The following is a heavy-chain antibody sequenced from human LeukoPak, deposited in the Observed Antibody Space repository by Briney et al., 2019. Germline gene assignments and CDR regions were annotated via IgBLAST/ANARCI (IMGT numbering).Heavy chain of an antibody. CDR1: GGSFNGYY. J-gene: IGHJ4*02. Sequence: PSETLSLTCAVYGGSFNGYYWTWIRQPPGKGLEWIGGINHSGSTNYNPSLKSRVTISVDTSKNQFSLRLSSVTAADAAVYYCARDDSSRPRSLWGQGTLVTVSS. CDR3: ARDDSSRPRSL. CDR2: INHSGST. D-gene: IGHD6-13*01. V-gene: IGHV4-34*01.